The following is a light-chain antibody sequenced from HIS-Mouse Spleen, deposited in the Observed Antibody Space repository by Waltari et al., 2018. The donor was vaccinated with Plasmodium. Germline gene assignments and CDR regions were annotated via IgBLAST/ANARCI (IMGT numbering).Light chain of an antibody. Sequence: DIQMTQSPSTLSASVGDRVTITCRASQSISSWLAWYQQKPGKAPKLLIYKASSLESGVTSRGSGSGSGKECTLTSSSLQPDDFATYYCQQYNSYSWTFGQGTKVEIK. CDR2: KAS. J-gene: IGKJ1*01. CDR1: QSISSW. V-gene: IGKV1-5*03. CDR3: QQYNSYSWT.